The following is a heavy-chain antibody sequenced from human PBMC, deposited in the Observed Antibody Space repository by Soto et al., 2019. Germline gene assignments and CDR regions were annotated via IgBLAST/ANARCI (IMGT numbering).Heavy chain of an antibody. CDR3: AREEIAVAGHWFDH. Sequence: TLXLTCTVSGGSVSSGGYYWSWIRQHPGKGLEWIGYIYYSGSTYYNPSLKSRVTISVDTSKNQFSLKLSSVTAADTAVYYCAREEIAVAGHWFDHWGQGTLVTVSS. V-gene: IGHV4-31*03. J-gene: IGHJ5*02. CDR1: GGSVSSGGYY. D-gene: IGHD6-19*01. CDR2: IYYSGST.